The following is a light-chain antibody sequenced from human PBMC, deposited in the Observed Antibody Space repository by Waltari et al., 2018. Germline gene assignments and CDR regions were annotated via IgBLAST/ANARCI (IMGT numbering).Light chain of an antibody. CDR2: AAS. CDR3: QQSYSTPET. J-gene: IGKJ1*01. V-gene: IGKV1-39*01. CDR1: QSISSY. Sequence: DIQMTQSPSSLSASVGDRATIPCRASQSISSYLTWYQQKPGKAPKLLIYAASSLQSGVPSRFSGSGSGTDFTLTISSLQPEDFATYYCQQSYSTPETFGQGTKVEIK.